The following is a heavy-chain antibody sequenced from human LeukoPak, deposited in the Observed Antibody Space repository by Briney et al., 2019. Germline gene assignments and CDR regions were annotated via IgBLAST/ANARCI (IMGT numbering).Heavy chain of an antibody. J-gene: IGHJ4*02. D-gene: IGHD5-12*01. CDR2: ISGSNGNT. CDR1: SYTFTRYG. CDR3: ARSGRGTYYYFDL. Sequence: ASVKVSCKASSYTFTRYGIRWVRQAPGQGLEWMGRISGSNGNTNYAQKFLGRVTMTADTSTSTAYMELRSLTSDDTAVYYCARSGRGTYYYFDLWGQGTLVTVSS. V-gene: IGHV1-18*01.